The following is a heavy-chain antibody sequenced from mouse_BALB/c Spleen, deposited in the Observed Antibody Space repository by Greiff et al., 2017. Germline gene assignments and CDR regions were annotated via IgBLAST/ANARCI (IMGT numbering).Heavy chain of an antibody. J-gene: IGHJ2*01. CDR3: ARGRITTVVAPFDY. CDR1: GYAFTNYL. CDR2: INPGSGGT. D-gene: IGHD1-1*01. V-gene: IGHV1-54*01. Sequence: VQLQESGAELVRPGTSVKVSCKASGYAFTNYLIEWVKQRPGQGLEWIGVINPGSGGTNYNEKFKGKATLTADKSSSTAYMQLSSLTSDDSAVYFCARGRITTVVAPFDYWGQGTTLTVSS.